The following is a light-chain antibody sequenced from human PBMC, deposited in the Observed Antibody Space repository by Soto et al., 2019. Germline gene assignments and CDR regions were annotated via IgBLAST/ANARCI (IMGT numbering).Light chain of an antibody. CDR1: QSVSNN. CDR3: QQYNNWPPLT. Sequence: IVMTQSPATLSVSPGERATLSCRASQSVSNNLAWYQQQPGQAPRLLILGATNRVTGVPARFSGSGSGTEFTLTISSLQSEDFAVYYCQQYNNWPPLTFGGGTKVDIK. CDR2: GAT. V-gene: IGKV3-15*01. J-gene: IGKJ4*01.